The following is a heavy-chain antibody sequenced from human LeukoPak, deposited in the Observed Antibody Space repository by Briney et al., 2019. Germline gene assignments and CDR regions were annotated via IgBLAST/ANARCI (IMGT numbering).Heavy chain of an antibody. CDR3: ARGRYSGSPIPSDAFDI. D-gene: IGHD1-26*01. J-gene: IGHJ3*02. CDR1: GFTFSSYA. CDR2: ISYDGSNK. Sequence: GGSLRLSCAASGFTFSSYAMHWVRQAPGKGLEWVAVISYDGSNKYYADSVKGRFTISRDNSKNTLYLQMNSLRAEDTAVYYCARGRYSGSPIPSDAFDIWGQGTMVTVSS. V-gene: IGHV3-30-3*01.